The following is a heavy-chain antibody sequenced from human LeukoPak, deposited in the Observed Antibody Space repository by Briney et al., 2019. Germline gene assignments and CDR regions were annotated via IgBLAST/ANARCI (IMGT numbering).Heavy chain of an antibody. CDR2: INPNSGGT. CDR3: ARQAAAAPYSYYYYMGV. D-gene: IGHD6-13*01. Sequence: ASVKLSCKASGYTFTDYYIHWVRQAPGQGLEWMGWINPNSGGTNYAQNFQGRVTMTRDTSISTAYMDLSRLRSDDTAVYYCARQAAAAPYSYYYYMGVWGKGTTVTVSS. CDR1: GYTFTDYY. J-gene: IGHJ6*03. V-gene: IGHV1-2*02.